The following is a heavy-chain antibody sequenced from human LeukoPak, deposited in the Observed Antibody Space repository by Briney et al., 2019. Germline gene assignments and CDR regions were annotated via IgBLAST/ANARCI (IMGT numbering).Heavy chain of an antibody. CDR3: ARAWVGELGGWFDP. Sequence: SETLSLTCTVSGGSISSGDYYWSWIRQPPGKGLEWIGYIYYSGSTYYNPPLKSRVTISVDTSKNQFSLKLSSVTAADTAVYYCARAWVGELGGWFDPWGQGTLVTVSS. V-gene: IGHV4-30-4*01. CDR2: IYYSGST. D-gene: IGHD3-10*01. CDR1: GGSISSGDYY. J-gene: IGHJ5*02.